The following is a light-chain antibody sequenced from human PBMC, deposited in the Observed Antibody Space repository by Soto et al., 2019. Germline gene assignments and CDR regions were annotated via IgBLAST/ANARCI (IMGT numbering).Light chain of an antibody. V-gene: IGLV2-14*01. CDR3: SSYTSSSPGV. CDR1: SSDVGGYNY. CDR2: DVS. J-gene: IGLJ3*02. Sequence: QSALTQPASVSGSPGQSIAISCTGTSSDVGGYNYVSWYQQHPGKTPNLMIYDVSNRPSGVSNRFSGSKSGNTASRTISGLQAEDEAYYYCSSYTSSSPGVFGGGTKVTVL.